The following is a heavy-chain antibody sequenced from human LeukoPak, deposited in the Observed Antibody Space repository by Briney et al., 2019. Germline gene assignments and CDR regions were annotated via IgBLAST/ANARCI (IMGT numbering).Heavy chain of an antibody. CDR2: INPHNGDT. CDR3: ARVLIKRSFDM. J-gene: IGHJ3*02. CDR1: GYTFTSYY. V-gene: IGHV1-2*02. D-gene: IGHD2-15*01. Sequence: GASVKVSCKASGYTFTSYYIHWVRQAPGQGLECMGWINPHNGDTNYEQMFQGRVTMTRDTSISTAYMELSRLRFDNTAIYYCARVLIKRSFDMWGQGTMVTVSS.